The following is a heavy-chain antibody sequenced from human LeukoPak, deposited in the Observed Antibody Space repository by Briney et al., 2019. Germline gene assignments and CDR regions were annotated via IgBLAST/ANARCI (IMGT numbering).Heavy chain of an antibody. CDR3: ARVDGSPDY. CDR2: MNPNSGNT. CDR1: GYTFTSYD. Sequence: ASVKVSCKASGYTFTSYDINWVRQATGQGLEWMGWMNPNSGNTGYAQKFQGRVTMTRNTSISTVYMELSSQRSEDTALYFCARVDGSPDYWGQGTLVTVSS. D-gene: IGHD2-15*01. V-gene: IGHV1-8*01. J-gene: IGHJ4*02.